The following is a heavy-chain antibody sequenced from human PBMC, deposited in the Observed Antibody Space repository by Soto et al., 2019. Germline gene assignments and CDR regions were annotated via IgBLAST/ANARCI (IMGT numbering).Heavy chain of an antibody. CDR3: AKDQGSSWYEIDY. J-gene: IGHJ4*02. D-gene: IGHD6-13*01. CDR1: GYTFTGYY. Sequence: SVKVSCKASGYTFTGYYMHWVRQAPGQGLEWMGRIIPILGIANYAQKFQGRVTITADKSTSTAYMELSSLRSEDTAVYYCAKDQGSSWYEIDYWGQGTLVTVSS. V-gene: IGHV1-69*04. CDR2: IIPILGIA.